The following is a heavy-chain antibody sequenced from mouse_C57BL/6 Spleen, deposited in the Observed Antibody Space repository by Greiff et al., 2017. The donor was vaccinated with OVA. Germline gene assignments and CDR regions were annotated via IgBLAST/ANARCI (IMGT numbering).Heavy chain of an antibody. Sequence: EVKLVESGGGLVKPGGSLKLSCAASGFTFSDYGMHWVRQAPEKGLAWVAYISSGSSTLYYADTVKGRFTISRDNAKNTLFLQMTSLRSEDTAMYYCAREEYSWFAYWGQGTLVTVSA. V-gene: IGHV5-17*01. CDR3: AREEYSWFAY. D-gene: IGHD5-2*01. CDR2: ISSGSSTL. CDR1: GFTFSDYG. J-gene: IGHJ3*01.